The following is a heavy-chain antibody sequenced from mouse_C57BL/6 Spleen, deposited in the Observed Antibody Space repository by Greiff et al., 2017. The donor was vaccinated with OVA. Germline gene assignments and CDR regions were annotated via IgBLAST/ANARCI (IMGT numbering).Heavy chain of an antibody. J-gene: IGHJ1*03. D-gene: IGHD1-1*01. Sequence: QVQLKESGPGLVQPSQSLSITCTVSGFSFTSYGVHWVRQSPGKGLEWLGVIWRGGSTDYNAAFMSRLSITKDNSKSQVFFKMNSLQADDTAIYYCASVYYYGSSWYFDVWGTGTTVTVSS. V-gene: IGHV2-5*01. CDR2: IWRGGST. CDR1: GFSFTSYG. CDR3: ASVYYYGSSWYFDV.